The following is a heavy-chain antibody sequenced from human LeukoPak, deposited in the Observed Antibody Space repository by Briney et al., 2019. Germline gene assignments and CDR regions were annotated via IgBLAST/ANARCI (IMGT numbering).Heavy chain of an antibody. Sequence: ASVKVSCKASGYTFTSYGFSWVRQPPAQGPEWMGWISAYNGNTNYAQKLQGRVTMTTDTSTSTAYMELRSLRADDTAVYCCARGDGSSGYAFDIWGQGTMGTVSS. D-gene: IGHD3-22*01. CDR1: GYTFTSYG. J-gene: IGHJ3*02. V-gene: IGHV1-18*01. CDR3: ARGDGSSGYAFDI. CDR2: ISAYNGNT.